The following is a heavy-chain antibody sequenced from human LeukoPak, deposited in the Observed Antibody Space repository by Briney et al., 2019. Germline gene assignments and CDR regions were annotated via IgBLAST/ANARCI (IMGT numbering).Heavy chain of an antibody. CDR2: ISSSSSYI. D-gene: IGHD6-19*01. V-gene: IGHV3-21*01. Sequence: GGSLRLSCAASGFTFSSYSMNWVRQAPGKGLEWVSSISSSSSYIYYADSVKGRFTISRDNAKNSLYLQMNSLRAEDTAVYYCARDVSCGWYCNWFDPWGQGTLVTVSS. CDR3: ARDVSCGWYCNWFDP. CDR1: GFTFSSYS. J-gene: IGHJ5*02.